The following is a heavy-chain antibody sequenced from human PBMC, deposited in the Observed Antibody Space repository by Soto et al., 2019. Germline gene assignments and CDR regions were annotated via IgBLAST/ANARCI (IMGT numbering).Heavy chain of an antibody. Sequence: SETLSLTCTVSGASLRSGSYYWSWIRQPPGKGLEWIGYISHSGRTNYDPSLKSRLTMSVDTSQNQFSLQLNSVTAADTAVYYCSYGSSFDYWGQGTLVTVSS. J-gene: IGHJ4*02. CDR2: ISHSGRT. D-gene: IGHD3-10*01. CDR3: SYGSSFDY. V-gene: IGHV4-61*01. CDR1: GASLRSGSYY.